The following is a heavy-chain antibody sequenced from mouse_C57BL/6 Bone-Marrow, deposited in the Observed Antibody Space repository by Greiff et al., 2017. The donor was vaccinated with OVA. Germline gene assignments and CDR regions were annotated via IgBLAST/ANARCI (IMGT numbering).Heavy chain of an antibody. D-gene: IGHD1-1*01. CDR3: ARGEFYGSKIGGYFDV. J-gene: IGHJ1*03. V-gene: IGHV1-52*01. CDR1: GYTFTSYW. CDR2: IDPSDSET. Sequence: VQLQQPGAELVRPGSSVKLSCKASGYTFTSYWMHWVKQRPIQGLEWIGNIDPSDSETNYNQKFKDKATLTVDKSSSTAYMQLSSLTSEDSAVYYCARGEFYGSKIGGYFDVWGTGTTVTVSS.